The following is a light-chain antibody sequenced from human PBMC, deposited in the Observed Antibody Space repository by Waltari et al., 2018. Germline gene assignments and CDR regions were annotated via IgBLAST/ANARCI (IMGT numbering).Light chain of an antibody. CDR1: QGVDTW. V-gene: IGKV1-5*03. J-gene: IGKJ4*01. CDR3: QHYVSYSVA. Sequence: DIQMTQSPSTLSAFVGDRVTITCRASQGVDTWLAWYQQKPGKAPKLLISKASNLRSGVPSRFSGSGFGTEFTLTISSLQPDDVATYYCQHYVSYSVAFGGGTKVELK. CDR2: KAS.